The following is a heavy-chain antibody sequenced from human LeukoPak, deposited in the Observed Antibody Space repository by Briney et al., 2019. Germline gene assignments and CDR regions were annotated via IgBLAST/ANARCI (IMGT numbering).Heavy chain of an antibody. D-gene: IGHD4-17*01. CDR1: GFTFSDYT. CDR3: TAQGSHGELLC. J-gene: IGHJ4*02. CDR2: IKRNVDGGTT. V-gene: IGHV3-15*01. Sequence: GGSLRLSCAASGFTFSDYTMTWVRQAPGKGLEWLGLIKRNVDGGTTDYGAPVKGRFTISRDDSKNTLYLQMSSLKTEDTAVYYCTAQGSHGELLCWGQGILVTVSS.